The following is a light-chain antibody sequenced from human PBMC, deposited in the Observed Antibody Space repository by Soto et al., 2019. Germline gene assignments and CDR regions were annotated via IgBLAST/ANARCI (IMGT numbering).Light chain of an antibody. Sequence: QSVLTQPPSASGTPGQRVIISCSGSSSNIGSYTVNWYQQLPGTAPKLLIYSYNQRPSGVPDRFSGSKSGTSASLAISGLQSEDEADYHCAAWDDSLNGLVFGGGTKVTVL. J-gene: IGLJ2*01. V-gene: IGLV1-44*01. CDR3: AAWDDSLNGLV. CDR1: SSNIGSYT. CDR2: SYN.